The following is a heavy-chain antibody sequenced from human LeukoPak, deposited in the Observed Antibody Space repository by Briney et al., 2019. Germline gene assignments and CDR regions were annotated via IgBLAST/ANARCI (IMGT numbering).Heavy chain of an antibody. CDR1: GFTFRTYG. Sequence: GGSLRLSCAASGFTFRTYGMHWVRQAPGKGLEWVEVIWYDGTNKFYADSVRGRFTISRDNSKNTLYLQMNSLRAEDTAVYHCARTLFAELHSIDYWGQGTLVTVSS. D-gene: IGHD3-10*01. J-gene: IGHJ4*02. CDR3: ARTLFAELHSIDY. CDR2: IWYDGTNK. V-gene: IGHV3-33*01.